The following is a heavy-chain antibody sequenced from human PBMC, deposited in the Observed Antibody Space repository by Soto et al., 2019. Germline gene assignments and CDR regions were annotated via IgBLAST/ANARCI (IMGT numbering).Heavy chain of an antibody. V-gene: IGHV1-8*02. D-gene: IGHD2-2*01. CDR1: GYIFTSSN. CDR2: VNTDSGHT. Sequence: QVQLVQSGAEVKKPGASVKVSCKASGYIFTSSNINWVRQAAGHGLEWIGWVNTDSGHTVYAQKFQGRVTMTRDTSIGTAHMELRSLTPADTAVDSCAISAPLSNAALEYHDYMDVWGKGASVTVSS. CDR3: AISAPLSNAALEYHDYMDV. J-gene: IGHJ6*03.